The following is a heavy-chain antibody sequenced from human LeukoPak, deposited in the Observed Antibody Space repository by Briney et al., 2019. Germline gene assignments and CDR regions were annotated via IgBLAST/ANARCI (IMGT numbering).Heavy chain of an antibody. D-gene: IGHD5-18*01. V-gene: IGHV4-34*01. Sequence: SETLSLTCAVYGGSFSGYYWSWIRQPPGKGLEWIGEINHSGSTNYNPSLKSRVTISVDTSKNQFSLKLSSVTAADTAVYYCARGEAMSKGPFDYWGQGTLVTVSS. J-gene: IGHJ4*02. CDR2: INHSGST. CDR3: ARGEAMSKGPFDY. CDR1: GGSFSGYY.